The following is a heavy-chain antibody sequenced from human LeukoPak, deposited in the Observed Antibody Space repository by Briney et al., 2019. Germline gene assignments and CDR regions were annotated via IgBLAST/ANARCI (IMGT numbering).Heavy chain of an antibody. CDR3: ARGYCSSTSCYVGRRVSKTFDY. D-gene: IGHD2-2*01. CDR2: INHSGST. CDR1: GGSFSGYY. V-gene: IGHV4-34*01. J-gene: IGHJ4*02. Sequence: SETLSLTCAVYGGSFSGYYWSWIRQPPGKGLGWIGEINHSGSTNYNPSLKSRVTISVDTSKNQFSLKLSSVTAADTAVYYCARGYCSSTSCYVGRRVSKTFDYWGQGTLVTVSS.